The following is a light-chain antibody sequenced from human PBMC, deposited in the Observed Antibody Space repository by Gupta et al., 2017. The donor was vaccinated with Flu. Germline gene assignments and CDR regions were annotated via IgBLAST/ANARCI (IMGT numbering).Light chain of an antibody. CDR2: DAS. CDR3: QQDDNLPPT. Sequence: PSSLWAAVGDRATITSQASHDINYYLHWYQQKPGEAPNLLIYDASNMEAGVPSRFSGSGSGTDFTLTITSLQPEDFATYYCQQDDNLPPTFGQGTRLDIK. CDR1: HDINYY. J-gene: IGKJ5*01. V-gene: IGKV1-33*01.